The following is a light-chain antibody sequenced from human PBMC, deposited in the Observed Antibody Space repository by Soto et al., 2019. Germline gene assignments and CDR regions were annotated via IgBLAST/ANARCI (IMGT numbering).Light chain of an antibody. CDR1: QFIGNW. CDR2: KAS. Sequence: DIQMTQSPSTLSASVGDRVTITCRTSQFIGNWLAWYQQKPGKAPKLLIYKASSLESGVPSRFSGSGSGTDFTLTISSLQPDAFGIYYCQQYNGTFGQGTKLEIK. V-gene: IGKV1-5*03. CDR3: QQYNGT. J-gene: IGKJ2*02.